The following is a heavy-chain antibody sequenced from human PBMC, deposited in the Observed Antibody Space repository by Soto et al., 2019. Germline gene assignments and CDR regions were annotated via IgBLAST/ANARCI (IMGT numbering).Heavy chain of an antibody. J-gene: IGHJ5*02. CDR2: ISYDGSNK. V-gene: IGHV3-30-3*01. Sequence: XVSLRLSCAASGFTFSSYAMHWVRQAPGKGLEWVAVISYDGSNKYYADSVKGRFTISRDNSKNTLYLQMNSLRAEDTAVYYCARDPLTGTTSQTNWFDPWGQGTLVTVSS. CDR3: ARDPLTGTTSQTNWFDP. D-gene: IGHD1-7*01. CDR1: GFTFSSYA.